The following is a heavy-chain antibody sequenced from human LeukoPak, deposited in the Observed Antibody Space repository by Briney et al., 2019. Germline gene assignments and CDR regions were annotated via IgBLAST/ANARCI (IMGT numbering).Heavy chain of an antibody. CDR3: ARSSLRGAFDI. D-gene: IGHD1-26*01. CDR2: IYYSGST. J-gene: IGHJ3*02. CDR1: GGSISSYY. V-gene: IGHV4-59*01. Sequence: SETLSLTCTVSGGSISSYYWSWIRQPPGKGLEWIGYIYYSGSTNYNPSLKSRVTISVDTSKNQFSLKLSSVTAADTAVYYCARSSLRGAFDIWGQGTMVTVSS.